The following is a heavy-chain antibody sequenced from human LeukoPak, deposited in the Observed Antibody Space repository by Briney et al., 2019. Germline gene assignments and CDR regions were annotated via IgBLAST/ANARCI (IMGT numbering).Heavy chain of an antibody. CDR1: GFTFSTYA. D-gene: IGHD4-17*01. CDR2: ITAGSDTA. J-gene: IGHJ3*02. CDR3: ARDPNGNYIGAFDM. Sequence: GGSLRLSFIASGFTFSTYAMMWVRQTPGKGLEWVSAITAGSDTAQYADSVKGRFTISRDDSQHTLFLQMNSLRAEDTAVYYCARDPNGNYIGAFDMWGPGTMVTVSS. V-gene: IGHV3-23*01.